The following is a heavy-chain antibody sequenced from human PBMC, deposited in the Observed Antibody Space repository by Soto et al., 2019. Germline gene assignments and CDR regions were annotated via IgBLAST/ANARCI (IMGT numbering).Heavy chain of an antibody. CDR1: GGSPSRSSYF. V-gene: IGHV4-39*01. CDR2: IYHSGST. CDR3: ASPKIAFYNWLYP. J-gene: IGHJ5*02. D-gene: IGHD3-3*02. Sequence: ASETLSLTWTGSGGSPSRSSYFWGWVRQPPGKGLEWIGSIYHSGSTYYNPSLKSRVTISVDTSKNQFSLKLSSVTAADTAVYYCASPKIAFYNWLYPWGQGTLVTVSS.